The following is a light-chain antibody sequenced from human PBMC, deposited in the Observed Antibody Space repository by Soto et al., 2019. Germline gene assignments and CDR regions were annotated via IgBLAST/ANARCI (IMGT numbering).Light chain of an antibody. J-gene: IGKJ3*01. Sequence: EIVLTQSPATLSLSPGERVTLSCRASQNVSTYLAWYQQKPDQAPRLLIYDASDRATGIPARFSGSGSGTDFTLTISRPDPEDSAVYYCQQRTNWLTFGPGTKVDIK. CDR3: QQRTNWLT. CDR2: DAS. V-gene: IGKV3-11*01. CDR1: QNVSTY.